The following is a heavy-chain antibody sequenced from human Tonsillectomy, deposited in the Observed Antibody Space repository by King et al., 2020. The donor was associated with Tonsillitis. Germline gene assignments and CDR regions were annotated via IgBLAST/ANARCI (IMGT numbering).Heavy chain of an antibody. V-gene: IGHV4-59*01. J-gene: IGHJ6*03. CDR3: ARGEEDNYGYVSNYMDV. CDR2: IYDSGST. CDR1: GGSISSYY. D-gene: IGHD5-18*01. Sequence: QLQESGPGLVKPSETLSLTCTVSGGSISSYYWSWIRQPPGKGLEWIGYIYDSGSTNCNPSLKSRVTISADTSKNQFSLKLRSVTAADTAVYYCARGEEDNYGYVSNYMDVWGKGTTVTVSS.